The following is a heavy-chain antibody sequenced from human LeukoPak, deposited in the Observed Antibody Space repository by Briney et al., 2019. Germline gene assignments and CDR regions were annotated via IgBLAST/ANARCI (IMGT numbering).Heavy chain of an antibody. CDR2: ISSSSSYI. D-gene: IGHD3-16*01. Sequence: GGSLRLSCAASGFTFSSYSMNWVRQAPGKGLEWVSSISSSSSYINYADSVKGRFTISRDNAKNSLYLQMGSLRAEDTAVYYCARVGGDLGFFDYWGQGTLVTVSS. CDR3: ARVGGDLGFFDY. J-gene: IGHJ4*02. CDR1: GFTFSSYS. V-gene: IGHV3-21*01.